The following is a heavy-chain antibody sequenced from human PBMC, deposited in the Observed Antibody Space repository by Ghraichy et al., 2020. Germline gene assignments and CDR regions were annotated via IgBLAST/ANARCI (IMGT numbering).Heavy chain of an antibody. CDR3: ARDRPGDGGSDY. Sequence: SETLSLTCTVSGVSISTNYWSWIREPPGKGLEWIGYIYDSGSTNYNPSLKSRVTISVDTSKNQVYLKLSSVTAADTAVYYCARDRPGDGGSDYWGQGTLVTVSS. J-gene: IGHJ4*02. V-gene: IGHV4-59*01. D-gene: IGHD7-27*01. CDR1: GVSISTNY. CDR2: IYDSGST.